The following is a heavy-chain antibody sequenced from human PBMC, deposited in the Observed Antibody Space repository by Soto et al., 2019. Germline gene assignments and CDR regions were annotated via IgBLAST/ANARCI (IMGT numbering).Heavy chain of an antibody. CDR1: GFTFSSYA. Sequence: EVQLLESGGGLVQPGGSLRLSCAASGFTFSSYAMSWVRQSPGKGLACVSAISGSGGSTYYADSVKGRFTISRDNSKNTLYLQMNSLRAEDTAVYYCAKARAQYYDFWRGYPVDYWGQGTLVTVSS. J-gene: IGHJ4*02. D-gene: IGHD3-3*01. V-gene: IGHV3-23*01. CDR2: ISGSGGST. CDR3: AKARAQYYDFWRGYPVDY.